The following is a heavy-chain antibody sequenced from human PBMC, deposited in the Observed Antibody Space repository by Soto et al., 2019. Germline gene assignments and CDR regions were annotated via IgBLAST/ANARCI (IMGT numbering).Heavy chain of an antibody. CDR1: GFTFSSYS. J-gene: IGHJ6*02. CDR2: ISSSSSYI. V-gene: IGHV3-21*01. CDR3: AKFLGYCISTSCYARGFGYYGMDV. Sequence: GGSLRLSCAASGFTFSSYSMNWARQAPGKGLEWVSSISSSSSYIYFADSVKGRFTISRDNAKNSLYLQMNSLRAEDSAVYYCAKFLGYCISTSCYARGFGYYGMDVWGQGTTVTV. D-gene: IGHD2-2*01.